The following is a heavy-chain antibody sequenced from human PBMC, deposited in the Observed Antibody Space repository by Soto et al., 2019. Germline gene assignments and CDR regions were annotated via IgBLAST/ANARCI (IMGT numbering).Heavy chain of an antibody. V-gene: IGHV4-31*03. CDR1: GGSISSGGYY. D-gene: IGHD2-15*01. Sequence: SETLSLTCTVSGGSISSGGYYWSWIRQHPGKGLEWIGYIYYSGSTYYNPSLKSRVTISVDTSKNQFSLKLSSVTAADTAVYYCARAKGGCSGGSCYSGSYYYMDVWGKGTTVTVSS. CDR3: ARAKGGCSGGSCYSGSYYYMDV. CDR2: IYYSGST. J-gene: IGHJ6*03.